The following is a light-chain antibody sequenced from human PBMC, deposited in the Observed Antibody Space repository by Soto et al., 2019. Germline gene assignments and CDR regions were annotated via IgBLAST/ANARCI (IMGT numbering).Light chain of an antibody. Sequence: QSALTQPASVSRSPGQSITISCTGTSSDVGGYNYVSWYQQHPGKAPKLMIYDVSNRPSGVSNRFSRSKSGNTASLTISGLQAEDEADSYCSSYTGSSTYVVFGGGTKLTVL. J-gene: IGLJ2*01. CDR2: DVS. CDR3: SSYTGSSTYVV. CDR1: SSDVGGYNY. V-gene: IGLV2-14*01.